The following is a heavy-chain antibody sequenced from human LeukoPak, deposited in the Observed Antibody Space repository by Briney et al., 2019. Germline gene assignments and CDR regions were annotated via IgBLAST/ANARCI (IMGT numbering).Heavy chain of an antibody. D-gene: IGHD3-3*01. CDR3: ARQVRQVTIFGVVTSRPDY. Sequence: SETLSLTCTVSGGSISSSSYYWGWIRQPPGKGLEWIGSIYYSGSTYYNPSLKSRVTISVDTSKNQFSLKLSSVTAADTAVYYCARQVRQVTIFGVVTSRPDYWGQGTLVTVSP. CDR1: GGSISSSSYY. V-gene: IGHV4-39*01. CDR2: IYYSGST. J-gene: IGHJ4*02.